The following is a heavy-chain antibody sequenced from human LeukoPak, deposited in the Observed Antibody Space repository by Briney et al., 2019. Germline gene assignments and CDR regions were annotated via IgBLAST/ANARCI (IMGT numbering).Heavy chain of an antibody. CDR2: ITGPGGST. Sequence: GGSLRLSCAASGFTVSSNYMSWVRRTPGKGLEWVSAITGPGGSTYYADSVKGRFTISRDNSKNTLYLQMNSLRAEDTAVYYCAKDPPILRWSFDYWGQGTLVTVSS. CDR1: GFTVSSNY. D-gene: IGHD4-23*01. V-gene: IGHV3-23*01. CDR3: AKDPPILRWSFDY. J-gene: IGHJ4*02.